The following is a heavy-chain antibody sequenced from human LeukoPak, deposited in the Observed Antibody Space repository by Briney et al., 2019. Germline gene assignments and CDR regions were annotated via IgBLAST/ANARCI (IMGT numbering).Heavy chain of an antibody. D-gene: IGHD3-22*01. J-gene: IGHJ4*02. CDR3: AKRGVVIRVILVGFHKEAYYFDS. V-gene: IGHV3-23*01. CDR2: ISGSGGST. Sequence: GGSLRLSCAVSGFTFSSYSMNWVRQAPGKGLEWVAGISGSGGSTNYADSVKGRFTISRDNPKNTLYLQMNSLTVEDTAVYFCAKRGVVIRVILVGFHKEAYYFDSWSQGALVTVSS. CDR1: GFTFSSYS.